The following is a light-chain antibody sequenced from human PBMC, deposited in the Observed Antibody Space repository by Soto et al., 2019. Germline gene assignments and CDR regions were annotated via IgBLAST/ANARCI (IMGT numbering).Light chain of an antibody. CDR2: EVS. J-gene: IGLJ1*01. Sequence: QSVLTQPASVSGSPGQSITISCTGTNSDVGGYNYVSWYQQHPGKAPELMIYEVSHRPSGVSNRFSGSKSDNTASLTISGLQAEDEADYYRSSYTSISTLYVFGTGTKSPS. CDR3: SSYTSISTLYV. V-gene: IGLV2-14*01. CDR1: NSDVGGYNY.